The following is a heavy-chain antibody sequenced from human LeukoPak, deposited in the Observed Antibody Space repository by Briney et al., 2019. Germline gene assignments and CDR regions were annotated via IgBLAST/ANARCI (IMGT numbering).Heavy chain of an antibody. CDR1: GFTFSYYG. V-gene: IGHV3-30*03. Sequence: VQPGRSLILSCAASGFTFSYYGMHWVRQAPGKGLEWVAAISDDGSNESYADSVKGRFTISRDNSKNTLYLQMNSLRAEDTAVYYCARGPYPPPMTRVYYYYYGMDVWGQGTTVTVSS. CDR3: ARGPYPPPMTRVYYYYYGMDV. CDR2: ISDDGSNE. J-gene: IGHJ6*02.